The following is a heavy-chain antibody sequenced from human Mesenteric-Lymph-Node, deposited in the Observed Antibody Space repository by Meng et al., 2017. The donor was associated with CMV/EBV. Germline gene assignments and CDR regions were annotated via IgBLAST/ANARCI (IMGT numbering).Heavy chain of an antibody. J-gene: IGHJ4*02. V-gene: IGHV1-46*01. CDR3: ARADSSSQYDY. CDR1: GYTFTSYY. CDR2: INPSGGST. D-gene: IGHD6-13*01. Sequence: YCKESGYTFTSYYMHWVRQAPGQGLEWMGIINPSGGSTTYAQKFQGRVTMTRDTSTSTVYMELSSLRSEDTAVYYCARADSSSQYDYWGQGTLVTVSS.